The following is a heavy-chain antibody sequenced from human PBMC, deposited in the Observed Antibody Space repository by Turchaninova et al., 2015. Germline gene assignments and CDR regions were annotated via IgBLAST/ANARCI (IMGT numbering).Heavy chain of an antibody. J-gene: IGHJ4*02. CDR1: AKGFTGQG. D-gene: IGHD6-19*01. Sequence: VKKSGVLWNCTGKGAAKGFTGQGIGREGHMTGKGREWMGTIYPGASDTRYGPSFHGQVTNSADKSISTAYLQWSSLKAADTAMYYCARRRIRGSSGWSFDYWGQGTLVTVSS. CDR2: IYPGASDT. CDR3: ARRRIRGSSGWSFDY. V-gene: IGHV5-51*01.